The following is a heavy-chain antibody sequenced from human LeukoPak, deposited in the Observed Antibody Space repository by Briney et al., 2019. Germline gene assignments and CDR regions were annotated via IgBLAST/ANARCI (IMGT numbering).Heavy chain of an antibody. J-gene: IGHJ4*02. D-gene: IGHD2/OR15-2a*01. CDR2: IWYDGSNK. Sequence: PGRSLRLSCEASGFTFSSDGMHWVRQAPGKGLEWVAVIWYDGSNKYYADSVKGRFTISRDKSKNTLYLQMNSLRAEDTAVYHCARGNTDGIFDFWGQGTLVSVSS. CDR3: ARGNTDGIFDF. V-gene: IGHV3-33*01. CDR1: GFTFSSDG.